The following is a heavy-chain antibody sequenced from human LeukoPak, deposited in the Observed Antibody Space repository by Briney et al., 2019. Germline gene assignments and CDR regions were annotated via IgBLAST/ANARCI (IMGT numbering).Heavy chain of an antibody. Sequence: GGSLRLSCAASGFTFSNFWRAWVRQAPGKGLEWVAHIKEDGSDKKYVDSVKGRFTISRDNPKNSLYLQTHTPTAEDTAVYYYARDIGYHTFDYWGQGGLVTVSS. D-gene: IGHD5-12*01. V-gene: IGHV3-7*05. CDR3: ARDIGYHTFDY. CDR2: IKEDGSDK. CDR1: GFTFSNFW. J-gene: IGHJ4*02.